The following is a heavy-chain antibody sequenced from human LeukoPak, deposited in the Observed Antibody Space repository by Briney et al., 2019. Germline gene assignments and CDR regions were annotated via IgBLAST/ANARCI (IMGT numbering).Heavy chain of an antibody. Sequence: VASVKVSCKASGGTFSSYAISWVRQAPGQGLEWMGRIIPILGIANYAQKFQGRVTITADKSTSTAYMELSSLRSEDTAVYYCARDYRVGLTDYAFDVWGQGTMVTVSS. CDR1: GGTFSSYA. V-gene: IGHV1-69*04. J-gene: IGHJ3*01. CDR3: ARDYRVGLTDYAFDV. CDR2: IIPILGIA. D-gene: IGHD1-26*01.